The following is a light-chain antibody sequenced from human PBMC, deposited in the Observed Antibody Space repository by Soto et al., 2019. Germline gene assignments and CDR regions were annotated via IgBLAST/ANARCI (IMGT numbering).Light chain of an antibody. Sequence: DLQMTQSPSTLSASVGDRVTITCRASQSISSWLAWYQQKPGKAPKLLIYKASSLESGVPSRFSGSGSATEFTLAISSLQPDDFATYYCQQYNSYSRNTFGQGTKLEIK. CDR2: KAS. CDR1: QSISSW. V-gene: IGKV1-5*03. J-gene: IGKJ2*01. CDR3: QQYNSYSRNT.